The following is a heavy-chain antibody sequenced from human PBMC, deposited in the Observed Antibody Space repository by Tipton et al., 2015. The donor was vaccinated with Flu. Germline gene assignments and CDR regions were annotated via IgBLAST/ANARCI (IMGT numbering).Heavy chain of an antibody. J-gene: IGHJ4*02. D-gene: IGHD6-13*01. CDR2: IYHSGST. V-gene: IGHV4-4*02. CDR1: GGSISSSNW. Sequence: TLSLTCAVSGGSISSSNWWSWVRQPPGKGLEWIGEIYHSGSTNYNPSLMSRVTISVDKSKNQFSLKLSSVTAADTAVYYCASWLSSSWYSSYFDYWGQGTLVTVSS. CDR3: ASWLSSSWYSSYFDY.